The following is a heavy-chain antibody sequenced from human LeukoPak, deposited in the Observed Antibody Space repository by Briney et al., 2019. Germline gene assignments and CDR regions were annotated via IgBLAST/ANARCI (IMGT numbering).Heavy chain of an antibody. CDR3: ARGPRGSPEAFDY. Sequence: PGGSLRLSCAASGFTLSDYYMSWIRQAPGKGLEWVSYSSSSSGSTIYYADSVKGRFAISRDNAKNSLYLQMNSLRAEDTAVYYCARGPRGSPEAFDYWGQGTLVTVSS. D-gene: IGHD1-26*01. CDR1: GFTLSDYY. V-gene: IGHV3-11*04. J-gene: IGHJ4*02. CDR2: SSSSSGSTI.